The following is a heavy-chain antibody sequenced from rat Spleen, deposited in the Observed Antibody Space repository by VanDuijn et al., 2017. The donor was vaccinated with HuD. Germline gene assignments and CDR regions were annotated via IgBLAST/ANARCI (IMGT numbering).Heavy chain of an antibody. Sequence: EVQFQESGPGLVKPSQSVSLTCSVTGYSITRNYWDWIRKFPGNKMEWMGYIGYSGGTSYNPSLKSRISINRDTSKNQFFLQLRSVTTEDTATYYCARRGTYHNVMDAWGQGASVTVSS. V-gene: IGHV3-1*01. CDR3: ARRGTYHNVMDA. J-gene: IGHJ4*01. CDR2: IGYSGGT. CDR1: GYSITRNY. D-gene: IGHD1-10*01.